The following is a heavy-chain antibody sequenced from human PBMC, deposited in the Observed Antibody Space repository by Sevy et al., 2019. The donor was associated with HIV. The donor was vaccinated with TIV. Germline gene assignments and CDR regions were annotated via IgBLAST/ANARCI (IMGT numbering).Heavy chain of an antibody. CDR2: IKRKTDGGTT. V-gene: IGHV3-15*01. Sequence: GGSLRLSCAASGFTFSNAWMSWVRQAPGKGLEWVGRIKRKTDGGTTDYAAPVKGRFTITRDDSKTTRYQQMNSLKTDDTAIYYCTTDSKERGLSAQLDYWGQGTLVTVSS. J-gene: IGHJ4*02. CDR3: TTDSKERGLSAQLDY. D-gene: IGHD1-1*01. CDR1: GFTFSNAW.